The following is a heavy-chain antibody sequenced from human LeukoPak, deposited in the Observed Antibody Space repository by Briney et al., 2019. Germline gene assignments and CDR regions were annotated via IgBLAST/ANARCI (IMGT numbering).Heavy chain of an antibody. Sequence: SETLSLTCTVSSGSITSSSYYWVWIRQPPGMGLEWIGSKFYSGGTYYNPSLKSRVTLSVDASKNQFSLKLSSVTAADTAVYYCAGVAVAGRGAGYWGQGTLVTVSS. V-gene: IGHV4-39*07. CDR1: SGSITSSSYY. CDR3: AGVAVAGRGAGY. CDR2: KFYSGGT. J-gene: IGHJ4*02. D-gene: IGHD6-19*01.